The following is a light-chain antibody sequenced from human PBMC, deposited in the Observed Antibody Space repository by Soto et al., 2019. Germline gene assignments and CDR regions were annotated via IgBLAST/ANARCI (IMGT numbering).Light chain of an antibody. CDR1: QSISSY. CDR3: QQSWT. J-gene: IGKJ1*01. CDR2: AAS. V-gene: IGKV1-39*01. Sequence: DIQMTQIPSSLSASVGDRVTINCRASQSISSYLNWYQQKPGKAPKLLIFAASTLQSGVPSRFSGSGSGTDFTLTISSLQPEDFATYYCQQSWTFGQGTKVDSK.